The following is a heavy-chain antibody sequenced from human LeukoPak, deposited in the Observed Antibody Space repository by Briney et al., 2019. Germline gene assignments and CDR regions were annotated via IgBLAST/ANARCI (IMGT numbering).Heavy chain of an antibody. CDR3: ARDSIPTTYYYYGMDV. D-gene: IGHD4-11*01. Sequence: GGSLRLSCAASGFTFSSYGMHWVRQAPGKGLEWVAVIWYDGSNKYYADSVKGRFTISRDNSKNTLYLQMNSLRAEDTAVYYCARDSIPTTYYYYGMDVWGQGTTVTVSS. CDR1: GFTFSSYG. V-gene: IGHV3-33*01. CDR2: IWYDGSNK. J-gene: IGHJ6*02.